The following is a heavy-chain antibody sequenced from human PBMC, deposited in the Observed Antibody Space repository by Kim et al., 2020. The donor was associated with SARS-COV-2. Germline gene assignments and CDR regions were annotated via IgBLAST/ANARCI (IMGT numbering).Heavy chain of an antibody. CDR3: AKDRSVRQWLGTTVDY. CDR1: GFTFSSYG. Sequence: GGSLRLSCAASGFTFSSYGMHWVRQAPGKGLEWVAVISYDGSNKYYADSVKGRFTISRDNSKNTLYLQMNSLRAEDTAVYYCAKDRSVRQWLGTTVDYWGQGTLVTVSA. D-gene: IGHD1-1*01. CDR2: ISYDGSNK. J-gene: IGHJ4*02. V-gene: IGHV3-30*18.